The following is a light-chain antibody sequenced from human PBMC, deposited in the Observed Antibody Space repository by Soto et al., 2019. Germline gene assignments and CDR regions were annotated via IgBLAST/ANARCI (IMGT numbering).Light chain of an antibody. CDR2: EVS. V-gene: IGLV2-14*01. CDR1: SSDVGGYNY. CDR3: SSYTGSSTPYV. J-gene: IGLJ1*01. Sequence: QSALTQPASVSGSPGQSITISCTGTSSDVGGYNYVSWYQQHPGKAPKLMIYEVSNRPSGVSNRFSGSKSGITASLTISGLQAEDEADYYCSSYTGSSTPYVFGTGTKLTVL.